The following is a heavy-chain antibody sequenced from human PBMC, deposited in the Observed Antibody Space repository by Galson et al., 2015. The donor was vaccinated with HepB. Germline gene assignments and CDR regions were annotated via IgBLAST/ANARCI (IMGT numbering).Heavy chain of an antibody. V-gene: IGHV3-21*01. CDR3: ARGHGWDASQNDGGGLDS. J-gene: IGHJ4*02. CDR1: VFTFNTYS. D-gene: IGHD1-1*01. CDR2: INSGSNYI. Sequence: SLRLSCAASVFTFNTYSMNWVRQAPGKGLEWVSSINSGSNYIYYADSVKGRFTISRDNAKNSLYLQMNSLRGEDTAVYYCARGHGWDASQNDGGGLDSWGQGTLVSVSS.